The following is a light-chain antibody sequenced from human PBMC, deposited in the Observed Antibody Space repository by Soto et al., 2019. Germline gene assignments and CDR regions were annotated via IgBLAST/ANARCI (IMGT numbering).Light chain of an antibody. CDR1: QSVGINY. Sequence: EIVLTQSPGTLSVSPGERATLSCRASQSVGINYLSWYQQKSGQAPRLLIYGASNRATGIPDRFSGSGSGTDFTLTISRLEPEDSAVYYCQQFSRSLCTFGQGTGVEVK. CDR3: QQFSRSLCT. V-gene: IGKV3-20*01. J-gene: IGKJ1*01. CDR2: GAS.